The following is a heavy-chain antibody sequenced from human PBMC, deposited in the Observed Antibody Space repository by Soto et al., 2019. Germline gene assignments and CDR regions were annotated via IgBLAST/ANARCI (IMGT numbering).Heavy chain of an antibody. D-gene: IGHD3-22*01. J-gene: IGHJ4*02. CDR2: IWYDGSNK. CDR1: GFTFSSYG. Sequence: QVQLVESGGGVVQPGRSLRLSCAASGFTFSSYGMHWVRQAPGKGLEWVAVIWYDGSNKYYADSVKGRFTISRDNSKNTLYRQMNSLRAEDTAVYYCARDLPHGLTGDSSGLGSAYWGQGTLVTVSS. V-gene: IGHV3-33*01. CDR3: ARDLPHGLTGDSSGLGSAY.